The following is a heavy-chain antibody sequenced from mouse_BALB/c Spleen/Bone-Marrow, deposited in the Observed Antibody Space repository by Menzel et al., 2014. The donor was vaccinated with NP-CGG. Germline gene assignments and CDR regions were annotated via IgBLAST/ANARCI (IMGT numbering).Heavy chain of an antibody. CDR1: GFSLTDYG. V-gene: IGHV2-9*02. CDR2: IRIGGST. J-gene: IGHJ2*01. CDR3: ARASYYYGSGYDY. D-gene: IGHD1-1*01. Sequence: VMLVESGPGLVAPSQSLSITCTVSGFSLTDYGVHWVRQPPGKGLEWLGIIRIGGSTNYNSALMSRLSIDKDNSKSQVFLKMNSLQTDDTAMYYCARASYYYGSGYDYWGQGTTLTVSS.